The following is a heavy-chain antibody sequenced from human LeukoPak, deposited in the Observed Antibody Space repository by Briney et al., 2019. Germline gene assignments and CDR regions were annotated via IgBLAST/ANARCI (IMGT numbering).Heavy chain of an antibody. D-gene: IGHD3-22*01. CDR2: ISRSSSYTSISSRSSDI. CDR1: GFTFSDYS. CDR3: ARIEDRGAAFDS. V-gene: IGHV3-21*01. Sequence: PGGSLRLSCAASGFTFSDYSVNWVRQAPGKGLEWVSSISRSSSYTSISSRSSDIYYADSVKGRFTISRDNAKNMLYLQMNSLRVEDTAVYYCARIEDRGAAFDSWGQGVLVTVSS. J-gene: IGHJ4*02.